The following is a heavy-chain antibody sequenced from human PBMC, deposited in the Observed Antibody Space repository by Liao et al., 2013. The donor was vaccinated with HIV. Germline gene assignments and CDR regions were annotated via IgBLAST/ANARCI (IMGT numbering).Heavy chain of an antibody. V-gene: IGHV4-34*02. CDR1: EGSFIAYY. Sequence: QVQLQQWGAGLLKPSETLSLTCNVSEGSFIAYYWSWIRQPSGKGLEWIGEINHSGTTNYNPSLKSRVTISVDSSKDQFSLKLRSVTAADTAVYFCARGRGSHYNYYMDVWGKGTTVTVSS. J-gene: IGHJ6*03. CDR2: INHSGTT. D-gene: IGHD3-16*01. CDR3: ARGRGSHYNYYMDV.